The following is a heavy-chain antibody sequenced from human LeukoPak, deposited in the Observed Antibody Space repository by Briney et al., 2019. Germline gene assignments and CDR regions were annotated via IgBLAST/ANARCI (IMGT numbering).Heavy chain of an antibody. CDR2: IYYSGST. Sequence: SQTLSLTCTVSGGSISSGGYYWSWIRQPPGKGLEWIGYIYYSGSTYYNPSLKSRVTISVDTSKNQFSLKLSSVTAADTAVYYCASGSYYDFWSGYYFDYWGQGTLVTVSS. J-gene: IGHJ4*02. CDR1: GGSISSGGYY. V-gene: IGHV4-30-4*08. D-gene: IGHD3-3*01. CDR3: ASGSYYDFWSGYYFDY.